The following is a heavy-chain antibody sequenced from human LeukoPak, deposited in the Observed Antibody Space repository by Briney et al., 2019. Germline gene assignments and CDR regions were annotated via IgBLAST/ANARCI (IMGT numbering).Heavy chain of an antibody. V-gene: IGHV4-4*07. D-gene: IGHD1-14*01. Sequence: SETLSLTCIVSVGPKGSNGWGGFRRPPGRGRGGFGRINTSGSTNYNPSLKSRVTMSVDTSKNQFSLKLSSVTAADTAVYYCARVRKGYYYYMDVWGKGTTVTVSS. CDR3: ARVRKGYYYYMDV. J-gene: IGHJ6*03. CDR1: VGPKGSNG. CDR2: INTSGST.